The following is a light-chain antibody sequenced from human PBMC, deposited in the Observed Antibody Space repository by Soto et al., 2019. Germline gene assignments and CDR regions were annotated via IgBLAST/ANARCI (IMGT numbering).Light chain of an antibody. J-gene: IGKJ4*01. Sequence: DIQMTQSPSSLSASVGDRVSISCRASQGITNHLAWYQQKPGKAPKVLIYAASTLQPGVPSRFSGSGSGTDFTLTISSLQPDDIATYYCQNHNSAPLTFGGGTKVDIK. CDR3: QNHNSAPLT. CDR1: QGITNH. V-gene: IGKV1-27*01. CDR2: AAS.